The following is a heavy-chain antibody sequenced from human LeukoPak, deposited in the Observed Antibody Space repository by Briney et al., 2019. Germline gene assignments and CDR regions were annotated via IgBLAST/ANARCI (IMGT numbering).Heavy chain of an antibody. V-gene: IGHV3-21*06. CDR3: ARDREQWLVRRFDY. CDR2: ISSGSSYI. D-gene: IGHD6-19*01. CDR1: GFSFSDYN. J-gene: IGHJ4*02. Sequence: GGSLRLSCAASGFSFSDYNMNWVRQAPGKGLEWVSSISSGSSYIYYADSVKGRFTISRDNAKNSLYLQMNSLRAEDTAVYYCARDREQWLVRRFDYWGQGTLVTVSS.